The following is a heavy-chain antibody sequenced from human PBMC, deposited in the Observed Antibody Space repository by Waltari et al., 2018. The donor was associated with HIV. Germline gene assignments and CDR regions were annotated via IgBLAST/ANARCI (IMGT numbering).Heavy chain of an antibody. CDR1: GFTLSSYW. D-gene: IGHD3-9*01. V-gene: IGHV3-7*01. CDR2: IKQDGSEK. CDR3: ARDRHYDILAGSYFDY. Sequence: EVQLVESGGGLVQPGGSLRLSCAASGFTLSSYWMSWVRQAPGKVPDWVANIKQDGSEKYYVDSVKGRFTISRDNAKNSLYLQMNSLIAEYTAVYYCARDRHYDILAGSYFDYWGQGTLVTVSS. J-gene: IGHJ4*02.